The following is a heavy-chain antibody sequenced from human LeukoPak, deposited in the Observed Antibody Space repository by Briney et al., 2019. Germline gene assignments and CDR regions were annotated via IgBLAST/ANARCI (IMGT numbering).Heavy chain of an antibody. V-gene: IGHV3-21*01. CDR2: ISSSSSYI. Sequence: GGSLRLSCAASGVTFSSYSVNCVRQAPGKGLEWVSSISSSSSYIYYADSVKGRFTISRDNAKNSLYLQMNSLRAEDTAVYYCAGETAAAGRTFDYWGQRTLVTVSS. CDR1: GVTFSSYS. J-gene: IGHJ4*02. D-gene: IGHD6-13*01. CDR3: AGETAAAGRTFDY.